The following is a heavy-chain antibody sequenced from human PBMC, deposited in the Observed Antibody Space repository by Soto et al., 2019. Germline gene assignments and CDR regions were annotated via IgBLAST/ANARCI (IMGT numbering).Heavy chain of an antibody. CDR3: ATPRGYDFWSGYYTDYYYYGMDV. V-gene: IGHV1-8*01. Sequence: ASVKVSCKASGYTFTSYDINWVRQATGQGLEWMGWMNPNSGNTGYAQKFQGRVTMTRNTSISTAYMELSSLRSEDTAVYYCATPRGYDFWSGYYTDYYYYGMDVWGQGTTVTVSS. D-gene: IGHD3-3*01. CDR2: MNPNSGNT. CDR1: GYTFTSYD. J-gene: IGHJ6*02.